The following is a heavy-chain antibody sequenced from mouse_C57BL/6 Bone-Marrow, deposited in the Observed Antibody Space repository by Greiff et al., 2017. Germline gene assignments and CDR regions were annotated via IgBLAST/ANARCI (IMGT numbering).Heavy chain of an antibody. D-gene: IGHD2-3*01. Sequence: VQLQQSGAELVRPGASVKLSCTASGFNIKDDYMHWVKQRPEQGLEWIGWIDPENGDTEYASKFQGKATLTADTSSNTAYLQLSSLTSEDTAVYYCTTFALYDSYYPYYFDYWGQGTTLTVSS. J-gene: IGHJ2*01. CDR1: GFNIKDDY. CDR2: IDPENGDT. V-gene: IGHV14-4*01. CDR3: TTFALYDSYYPYYFDY.